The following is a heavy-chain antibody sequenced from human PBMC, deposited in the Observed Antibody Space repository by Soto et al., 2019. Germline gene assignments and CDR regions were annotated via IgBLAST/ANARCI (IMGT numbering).Heavy chain of an antibody. CDR2: IIPIFGTA. J-gene: IGHJ6*02. CDR3: ARGERGIAVAEGYYYYGMDV. V-gene: IGHV1-69*01. CDR1: GGTFSSYA. D-gene: IGHD6-19*01. Sequence: QVQLVQSGAEVKKPGSSVKVSCKASGGTFSSYAISWVRQAPGQGLEWMGGIIPIFGTANYAQKFQGRVRIPADESTSTAYMELSSLRSEDTAVYYCARGERGIAVAEGYYYYGMDVWGQGTTVTVSS.